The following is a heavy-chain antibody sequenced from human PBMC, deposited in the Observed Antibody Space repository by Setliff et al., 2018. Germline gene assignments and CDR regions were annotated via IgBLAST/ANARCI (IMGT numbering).Heavy chain of an antibody. D-gene: IGHD3-3*01. Sequence: GASVKVSCKASGYIFSNYGLSWVRQAPGQGLLRMGRIIPILETTNYAQNFQGRVSITADDSTRTAYMELSSLTFEDTAVYYCARWNGSGYFYYWGQGTWVTSPQ. J-gene: IGHJ4*02. CDR3: ARWNGSGYFYY. CDR1: GYIFSNYG. V-gene: IGHV1-69*11. CDR2: IIPILETT.